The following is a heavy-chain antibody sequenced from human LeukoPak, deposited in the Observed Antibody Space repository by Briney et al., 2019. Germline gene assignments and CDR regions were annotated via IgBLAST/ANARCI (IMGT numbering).Heavy chain of an antibody. D-gene: IGHD4-11*01. CDR2: ISYDGSNK. CDR1: GFTFSSYG. CDR3: ARSDYSNYGPYYYYGMDV. J-gene: IGHJ6*02. Sequence: GGSLRLSCAASGFTFSSYGMHWVRQAPGKGLEWVAVISYDGSNKYYADSVKGRFTISRDNSKNTLYLQMNSLRAEDTAVYYCARSDYSNYGPYYYYGMDVWGQGTTVTVSS. V-gene: IGHV3-30*19.